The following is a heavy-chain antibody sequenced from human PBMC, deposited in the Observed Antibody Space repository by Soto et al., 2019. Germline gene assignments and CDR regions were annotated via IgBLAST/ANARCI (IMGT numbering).Heavy chain of an antibody. J-gene: IGHJ4*02. V-gene: IGHV3-74*01. CDR3: ANPIAAAGS. Sequence: LRLSCAASGFTFSPFWMHWVRQVPGKGPVWVSRINSDGNSTSYADSVKGRFTISRDNAKNTLYLQMNSLRAEDTAVYYCANPIAAAGSWGQGTLVTVSS. CDR1: GFTFSPFW. CDR2: INSDGNST. D-gene: IGHD6-13*01.